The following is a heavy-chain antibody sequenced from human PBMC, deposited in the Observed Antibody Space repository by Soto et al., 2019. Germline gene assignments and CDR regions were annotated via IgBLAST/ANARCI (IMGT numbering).Heavy chain of an antibody. CDR2: IGGSAASA. Sequence: HPGGSLRLSCAASGFTFSSYAMSWVRQAPGKGLEWVSSIGGSAASAYYADSVKGRFTISRDNSKNTLYLQMNSLRAEDTAVYYCAKYQYSGGWHSDYWGQGTLVTVSS. V-gene: IGHV3-23*01. D-gene: IGHD6-19*01. J-gene: IGHJ4*02. CDR3: AKYQYSGGWHSDY. CDR1: GFTFSSYA.